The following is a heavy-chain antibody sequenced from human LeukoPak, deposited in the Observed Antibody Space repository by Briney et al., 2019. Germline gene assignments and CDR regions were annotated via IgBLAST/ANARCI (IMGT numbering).Heavy chain of an antibody. CDR3: ARSQSSTAADLEDWFDP. J-gene: IGHJ5*02. Sequence: SETLSLTCTVSGGSISSYYWSWIRQPPGKGLEWVGYIYYSGSTNYNPSLKSRVTISVDTSKNQFSLKLSSVTAADTAVYYCARSQSSTAADLEDWFDPWGQGTLVTVSS. CDR2: IYYSGST. V-gene: IGHV4-59*01. D-gene: IGHD6-13*01. CDR1: GGSISSYY.